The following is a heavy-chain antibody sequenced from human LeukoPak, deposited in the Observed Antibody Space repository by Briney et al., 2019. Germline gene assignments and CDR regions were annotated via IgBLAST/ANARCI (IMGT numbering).Heavy chain of an antibody. CDR3: TRGHHGLEY. CDR2: ISPSGSSI. Sequence: GASLRPSHAVSGLTFSDYYTSWTRQAPGKWPELVSYISPSGSSIYYVDAVKGRFTITRDNSKNSQYLKMNSLRAEDTAVYYCTRGHHGLEYWGQGTLVTVSS. CDR1: GLTFSDYY. D-gene: IGHD1-14*01. J-gene: IGHJ4*02. V-gene: IGHV3-11*01.